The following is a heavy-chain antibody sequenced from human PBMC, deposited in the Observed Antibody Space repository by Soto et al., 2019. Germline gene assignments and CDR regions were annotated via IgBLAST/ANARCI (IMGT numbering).Heavy chain of an antibody. Sequence: EVQLLESGGGLVQPGGSLRLSCAASGFTFSSYAMSWVRQAPGKGLEWVSAISGSGGSTYYADSVRGRFTISRDNSKNTLYLQMNSLRAEDTAVYYCAKVDSSGYLDVMAFDIWGQGTMVTVS. CDR2: ISGSGGST. V-gene: IGHV3-23*01. J-gene: IGHJ3*02. CDR1: GFTFSSYA. CDR3: AKVDSSGYLDVMAFDI. D-gene: IGHD3-22*01.